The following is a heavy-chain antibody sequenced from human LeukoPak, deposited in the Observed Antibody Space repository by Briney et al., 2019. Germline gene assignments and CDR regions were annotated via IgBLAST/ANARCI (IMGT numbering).Heavy chain of an antibody. CDR1: GGSFSGYY. D-gene: IGHD6-19*01. J-gene: IGHJ4*02. CDR3: AGSIAVAGPYYFDY. Sequence: SETLSLTCAVYGGSFSGYYWSWIRQPPGKGLEWIGEINHSGSTNYNPSLKSRVTISVDTSKNQFSLKLSSVTAADTAVYYCAGSIAVAGPYYFDYWGQGTLVTVSS. CDR2: INHSGST. V-gene: IGHV4-34*01.